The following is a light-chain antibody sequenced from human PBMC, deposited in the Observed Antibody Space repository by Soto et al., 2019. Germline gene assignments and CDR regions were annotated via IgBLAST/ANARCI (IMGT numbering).Light chain of an antibody. Sequence: DIQMTQSPSSLSGSVGDRVTITCQASQDIGNSVNWYQQKPGKATKLLLSAASNLETGDPLRFSGSDSGTDFAFSISSLQPEDVATYFCQQYCSLPITFGQGTRLEIK. V-gene: IGKV1-33*01. CDR3: QQYCSLPIT. J-gene: IGKJ5*01. CDR2: AAS. CDR1: QDIGNS.